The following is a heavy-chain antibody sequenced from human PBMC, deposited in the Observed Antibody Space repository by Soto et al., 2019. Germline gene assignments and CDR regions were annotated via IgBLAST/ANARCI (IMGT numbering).Heavy chain of an antibody. V-gene: IGHV3-53*01. CDR2: IWSAGLI. CDR3: AREAPMDV. J-gene: IGHJ6*02. Sequence: GPLRLSCAASGFTVSSKYMSWVRQAPGKGLERVSVIWSAGLIYYADSVRGRFTISRDISKNILYLEMTSLRADDTAVYYCAREAPMDVWGQGTTVTVSS. CDR1: GFTVSSKY.